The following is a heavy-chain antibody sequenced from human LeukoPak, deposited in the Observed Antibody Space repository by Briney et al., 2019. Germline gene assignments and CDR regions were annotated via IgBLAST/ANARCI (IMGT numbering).Heavy chain of an antibody. CDR3: VKEESLYYLDY. CDR2: ISSTGVGT. V-gene: IGHV3-23*01. Sequence: GGSLRLSCAASGFTFSTYAMNWVRQAPGKGLEWVSSISSTGVGTYYADSVKGRFTISRDNSKNTLYLQMNSLRAEDTAVYYCVKEESLYYLDYWGQGTLVTVSS. D-gene: IGHD3-16*01. CDR1: GFTFSTYA. J-gene: IGHJ4*02.